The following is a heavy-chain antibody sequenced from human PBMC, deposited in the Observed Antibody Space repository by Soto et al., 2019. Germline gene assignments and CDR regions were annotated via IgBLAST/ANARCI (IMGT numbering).Heavy chain of an antibody. CDR3: ARAHYDFWSGFDRRGQYYFDY. D-gene: IGHD3-3*01. Sequence: SSETLSLTCTVSGGSISSYYWSWIRQPPGKGLEWIGYIYYSGSTNYNPSLKSRVTISVDTSKNQFSLKLSSVTAADTAVYYCARAHYDFWSGFDRRGQYYFDYWGQGTLVTVSS. CDR1: GGSISSYY. J-gene: IGHJ4*02. V-gene: IGHV4-59*01. CDR2: IYYSGST.